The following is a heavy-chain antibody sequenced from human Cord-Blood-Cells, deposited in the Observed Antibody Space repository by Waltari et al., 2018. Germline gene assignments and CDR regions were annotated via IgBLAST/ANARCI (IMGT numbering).Heavy chain of an antibody. J-gene: IGHJ4*02. D-gene: IGHD5-18*01. Sequence: QVQLVQSGAEVKKPGASVKVSCKVSGYTLTELSIHCSRQAPGQGLEWMGGFDPEDGETSYAQKFQGRVTMTEDTSTDTAYMELSSLRSEDTAVYYCATDRERYSYGYPYYFDYWGQGTLVTVSS. CDR1: GYTLTELS. V-gene: IGHV1-24*01. CDR3: ATDRERYSYGYPYYFDY. CDR2: FDPEDGET.